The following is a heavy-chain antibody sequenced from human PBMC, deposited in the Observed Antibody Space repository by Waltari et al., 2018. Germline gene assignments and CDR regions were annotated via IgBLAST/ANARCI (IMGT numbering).Heavy chain of an antibody. Sequence: QVQLVESGGGVVQPGRSLRLSCTASGFTFSRHAMYGVRQAPGEGLQCVAVCSPDGSGKYSAESVKGRFTVSRDNSRNKVSLHIDSLRVDDTAIYYCAREMALDSHAYDFWGQGTLVTVSS. D-gene: IGHD2-8*01. CDR1: GFTFSRHA. V-gene: IGHV3-30-3*01. J-gene: IGHJ4*02. CDR2: CSPDGSGK. CDR3: AREMALDSHAYDF.